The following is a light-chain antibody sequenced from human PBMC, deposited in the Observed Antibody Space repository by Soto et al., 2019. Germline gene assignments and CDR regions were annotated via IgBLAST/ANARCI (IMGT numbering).Light chain of an antibody. CDR3: QSYDSSLTGYVA. J-gene: IGLJ2*01. V-gene: IGLV1-40*01. Sequence: QSVLTQPPAVSGAPGQRVTISCTGSRSNIGAAYGVHWYQQLPGTAPKLLIYGNNNRPSGVSDRFSGSKSGTSASLAITGLQAEDEADYYCQSYDSSLTGYVAFGGGTKVTVL. CDR2: GNN. CDR1: RSNIGAAYG.